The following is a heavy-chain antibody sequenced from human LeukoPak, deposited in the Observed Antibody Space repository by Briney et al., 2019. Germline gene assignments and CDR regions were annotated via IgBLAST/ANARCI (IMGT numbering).Heavy chain of an antibody. D-gene: IGHD5-12*01. CDR3: ARHDIVATMFDY. CDR1: GGSISSSSYY. CDR2: VYYSGST. J-gene: IGHJ4*02. V-gene: IGHV4-39*01. Sequence: SETLSLTRTVSGGSISSSSYYWGWIRQPPGKGLEWIGSVYYSGSTYYNPSLKSRVTISVDTSKNQFSLKLSSVTAADTAVYYCARHDIVATMFDYWGQGTLVTVSS.